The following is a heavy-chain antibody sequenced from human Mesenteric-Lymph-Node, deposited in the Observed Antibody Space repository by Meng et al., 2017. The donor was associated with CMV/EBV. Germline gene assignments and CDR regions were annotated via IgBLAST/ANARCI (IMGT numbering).Heavy chain of an antibody. CDR3: ARVTVTNYFYYYGMDV. V-gene: IGHV3-74*01. J-gene: IGHJ6*02. D-gene: IGHD4-11*01. Sequence: GESLKISCAASGFNFEDYGMSWVRQAPGKGLVWVSRISDDGAHTTYADSVKGRFTISRDNAKNTLYLQMNSLRAEDTAVYYCARVTVTNYFYYYGMDVWGQGTTVTVSS. CDR1: GFNFEDYG. CDR2: ISDDGAHT.